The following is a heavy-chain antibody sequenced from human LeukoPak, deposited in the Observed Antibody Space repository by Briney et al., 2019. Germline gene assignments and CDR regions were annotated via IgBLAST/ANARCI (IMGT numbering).Heavy chain of an antibody. Sequence: GGSLRLSCAASRFTFSSYGMNWVRQAPGKGLEWVSSISSSSSYIYYADSVKGRFTISRDNAKNSLYLQMNSLRAEDTAVYYCARDREEQLAAFDIWGQGTMVTVSS. CDR2: ISSSSSYI. V-gene: IGHV3-21*01. D-gene: IGHD6-6*01. CDR3: ARDREEQLAAFDI. CDR1: RFTFSSYG. J-gene: IGHJ3*02.